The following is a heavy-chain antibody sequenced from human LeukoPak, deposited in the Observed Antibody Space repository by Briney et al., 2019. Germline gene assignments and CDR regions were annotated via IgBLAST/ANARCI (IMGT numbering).Heavy chain of an antibody. J-gene: IGHJ2*01. Sequence: GGSLRLSCEASGFTFSDFGMHWVRQAPGKGLERVAYIRYDGSKKNHADSVKGRFIVSRDNSKKTLYLQMNSLRREDTALYYCARGVPAAISNWYFDLWGRGTLVTVSS. CDR3: ARGVPAAISNWYFDL. D-gene: IGHD2-2*01. CDR2: IRYDGSKK. CDR1: GFTFSDFG. V-gene: IGHV3-30*02.